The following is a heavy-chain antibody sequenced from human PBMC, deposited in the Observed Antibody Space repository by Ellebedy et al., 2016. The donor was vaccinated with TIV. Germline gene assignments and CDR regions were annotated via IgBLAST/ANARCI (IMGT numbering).Heavy chain of an antibody. J-gene: IGHJ4*02. Sequence: SETLSLXCAVYGGSFSGYYWSWIRQPPGKGLEWIGEINHSGSTNYNPSLKSRVTISVDTSKNQFSLKLSSVTAADTAVYYCARAYGYSYGRWGQGTLVTVSS. CDR2: INHSGST. CDR3: ARAYGYSYGR. D-gene: IGHD5-18*01. CDR1: GGSFSGYY. V-gene: IGHV4-34*01.